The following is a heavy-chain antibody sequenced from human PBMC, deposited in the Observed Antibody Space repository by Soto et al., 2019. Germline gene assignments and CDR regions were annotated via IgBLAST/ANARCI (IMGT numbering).Heavy chain of an antibody. V-gene: IGHV4-39*01. CDR1: GGSSSSRSYY. D-gene: IGHD3-9*01. CDR2: FYFGGTT. Sequence: QLQLQESDPRVVKPSETLTLTCSLSGGSSSSRSYYWGWMRQSPGKGLEWIVSFYFGGTTYYNPSLKSRVSVSEDTSRDQFSLKLNSVTAADTGIYYCARHGTTIISINWFDPWGQGLLVTVSS. CDR3: ARHGTTIISINWFDP. J-gene: IGHJ5*02.